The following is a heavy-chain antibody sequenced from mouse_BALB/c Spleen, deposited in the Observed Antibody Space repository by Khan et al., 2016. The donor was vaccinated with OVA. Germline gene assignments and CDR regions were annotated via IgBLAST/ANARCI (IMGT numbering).Heavy chain of an antibody. D-gene: IGHD2-4*01. J-gene: IGHJ4*01. CDR1: GYTFTSYD. Sequence: QVQLKQSGPELVKPGALVKISCKASGYTFTSYDINRVMQRPGQGLEWIGWIYPGDDSTKYNEKFKDKATLTADKSSSTAYMQLSSLTSDNSAVYCCAREGLRGVAMDYWGQGTSVTVSS. V-gene: IGHV1S56*01. CDR3: AREGLRGVAMDY. CDR2: IYPGDDST.